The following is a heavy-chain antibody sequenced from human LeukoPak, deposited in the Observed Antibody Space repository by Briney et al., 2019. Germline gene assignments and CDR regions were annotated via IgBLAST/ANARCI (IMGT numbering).Heavy chain of an antibody. J-gene: IGHJ4*02. CDR3: ARHWAAVEGY. CDR1: GGSISSSSYY. CDR2: IYYSGST. V-gene: IGHV4-39*01. Sequence: SETLSLTCTVPGGSISSSSYYWGWLRQPPGKGLEWIGSIYYSGSTYYNPSLKSRVTISVDTSKNQFSLKLSSVTAADTAVYYCARHWAAVEGYWGQGTLVTVSS. D-gene: IGHD6-13*01.